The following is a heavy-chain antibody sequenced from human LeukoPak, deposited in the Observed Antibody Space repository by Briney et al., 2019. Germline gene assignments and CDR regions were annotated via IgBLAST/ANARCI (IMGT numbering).Heavy chain of an antibody. J-gene: IGHJ4*02. CDR3: ARPSGGTLFKRFDY. D-gene: IGHD1-1*01. V-gene: IGHV4-34*01. CDR2: IGHNASA. Sequence: PSETLSLTCAVYGGSFSDYNWTWIRQPPGKGLEWIGEIGHNASANYNPSLKGRVTISVDTSKNQFSLKLTSVTAADTAVYYCARPSGGTLFKRFDYWGQGTLVTVSS. CDR1: GGSFSDYN.